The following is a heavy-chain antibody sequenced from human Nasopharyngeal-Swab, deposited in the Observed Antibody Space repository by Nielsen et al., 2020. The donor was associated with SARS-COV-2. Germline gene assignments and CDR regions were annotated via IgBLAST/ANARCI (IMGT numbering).Heavy chain of an antibody. Sequence: GGSLRLSCAASGFTFSSYAMHWVRQAPGKGLEWVAVISYDGSNKYYADSVKGRFTISRDNSMNTLYLQMNSLRAEDTAVYYCARDSIVGATVFDYWGQGTLVTVSS. CDR3: ARDSIVGATVFDY. J-gene: IGHJ4*02. V-gene: IGHV3-30-3*01. CDR2: ISYDGSNK. CDR1: GFTFSSYA. D-gene: IGHD1-26*01.